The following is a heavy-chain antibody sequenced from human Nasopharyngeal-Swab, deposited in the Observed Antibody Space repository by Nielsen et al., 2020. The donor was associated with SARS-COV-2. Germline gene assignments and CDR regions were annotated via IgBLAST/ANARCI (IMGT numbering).Heavy chain of an antibody. Sequence: ASVKVSCKASGYTFTSYYMHWVRQAPGQGLEWMGIINPSGGSTSYAQKFQGRVTITADKSTSTAYMELSSLRSEDTAVYYCARGPALGTAFFDYWGQGTLVTVSS. CDR1: GYTFTSYY. J-gene: IGHJ4*02. CDR3: ARGPALGTAFFDY. CDR2: INPSGGST. V-gene: IGHV1-46*01. D-gene: IGHD5-18*01.